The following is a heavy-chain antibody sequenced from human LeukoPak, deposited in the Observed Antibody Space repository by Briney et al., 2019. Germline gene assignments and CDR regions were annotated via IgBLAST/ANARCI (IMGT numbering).Heavy chain of an antibody. CDR2: LYGGGAT. CDR1: GFTVSNSY. Sequence: GGSLRLSCAASGFTVSNSYMSWVRQAPGKGLEWVSVLYGGGATFYADSMKGRFTISRDKSKNTLYLQMNSLRAEDTAVYYCARERRIYYYGMDVWGQGTTVTVSS. V-gene: IGHV3-66*01. J-gene: IGHJ6*02. CDR3: ARERRIYYYGMDV.